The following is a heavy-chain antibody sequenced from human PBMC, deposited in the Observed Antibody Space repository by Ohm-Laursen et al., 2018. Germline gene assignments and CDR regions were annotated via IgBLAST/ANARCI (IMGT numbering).Heavy chain of an antibody. J-gene: IGHJ4*02. Sequence: SLRLSCAASGFTFSNYWMSWVRQAPGKGLEWVANIKQDGSEKYYVDSVKGRFTISRDNAKNSLYLQMNSLRAEDTAVYYCARAVGAVAGVFDYWGQGTLVTVSS. D-gene: IGHD6-19*01. CDR3: ARAVGAVAGVFDY. CDR1: GFTFSNYW. CDR2: IKQDGSEK. V-gene: IGHV3-7*01.